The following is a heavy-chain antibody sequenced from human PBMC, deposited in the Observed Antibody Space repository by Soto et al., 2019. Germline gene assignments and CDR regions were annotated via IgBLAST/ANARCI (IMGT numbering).Heavy chain of an antibody. J-gene: IGHJ6*02. CDR3: ARPRAVSLVAATHYYYYYGMDV. CDR1: GGTFSSYA. Sequence: SVKVSCKASGGTFSSYAISWVRQAPGQGLEWMGGIIPIFGTANYAQKFQGRVTITADESTSTAYMELSSLRSEDTAVYYCARPRAVSLVAATHYYYYYGMDVWGQGTTVTVSS. V-gene: IGHV1-69*13. CDR2: IIPIFGTA. D-gene: IGHD2-15*01.